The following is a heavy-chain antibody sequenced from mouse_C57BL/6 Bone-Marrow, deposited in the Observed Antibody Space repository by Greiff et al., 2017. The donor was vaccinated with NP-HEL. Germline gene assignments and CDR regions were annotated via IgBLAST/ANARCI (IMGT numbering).Heavy chain of an antibody. CDR3: ARFQAGYYFDY. CDR2: IDPSDSYP. D-gene: IGHD3-2*02. CDR1: GYTFTSYW. V-gene: IGHV1-50*01. J-gene: IGHJ2*01. Sequence: QVQLQQPGAELVKPGASVKLSCKASGYTFTSYWMQWVKQRPGQGLEWIGEIDPSDSYPNYNQKFKGKATLTVDTSSSTAYMQLSSLTSEDSAVYYCARFQAGYYFDYWGQGTTLTVSS.